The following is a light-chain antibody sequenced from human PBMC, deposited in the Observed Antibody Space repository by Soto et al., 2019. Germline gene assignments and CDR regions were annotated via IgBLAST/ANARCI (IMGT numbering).Light chain of an antibody. CDR3: QQYGSSGT. CDR1: QSVSSRY. J-gene: IGKJ1*01. V-gene: IGKV3-20*01. Sequence: EIVLTQSPGSLSLSPGERATLSCRASQSVSSRYLGWYQQKPGQAPRLLIYGASNRATGIPDRFSGSGSGTDFTLTISRLEPEDFAVYYCQQYGSSGTFGQGTKVDI. CDR2: GAS.